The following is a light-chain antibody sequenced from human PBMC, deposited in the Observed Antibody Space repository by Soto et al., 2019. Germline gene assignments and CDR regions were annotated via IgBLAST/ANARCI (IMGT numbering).Light chain of an antibody. CDR1: QTVRTNY. CDR3: QQFSSYPLT. J-gene: IGKJ4*01. Sequence: EFVLTQSPGTLSLSPGERATLSCRASQTVRTNYLAWYQQKPGQAPRLLIYDASSSATGIPDRFSGGGSGTDFTLTISRLEPEDFAVYYCQQFSSYPLTFGGGTKVEIK. CDR2: DAS. V-gene: IGKV3-20*01.